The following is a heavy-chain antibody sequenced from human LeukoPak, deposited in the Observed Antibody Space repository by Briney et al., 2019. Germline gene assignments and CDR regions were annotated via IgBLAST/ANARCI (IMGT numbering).Heavy chain of an antibody. CDR2: MSGDGGST. CDR1: GFTFDDYT. J-gene: IGHJ6*03. Sequence: PGGSLRLSCAASGFTFDDYTMHWVRQARGKGLEWVSLMSGDGGSTYYADSVKGRFTISRDNSKNSLYLQMNSLRTEDTALYYCAKDLWGRPDCTNGVCYHRGYMDVWGKGTTVTVSS. V-gene: IGHV3-43*01. CDR3: AKDLWGRPDCTNGVCYHRGYMDV. D-gene: IGHD2-8*01.